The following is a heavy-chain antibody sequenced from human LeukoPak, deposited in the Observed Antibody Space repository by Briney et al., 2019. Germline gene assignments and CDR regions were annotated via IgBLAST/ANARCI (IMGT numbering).Heavy chain of an antibody. CDR3: ANRSVWSGYLDY. CDR2: IYTSGST. CDR1: GGSISSYY. J-gene: IGHJ4*02. V-gene: IGHV4-4*07. Sequence: SETLSLTCTVSGGSISSYYWSWIRQPAGKGLEWIGRIYTSGSTNYNPSLKSRVTMSVDTSKNQFSLKLSSVTAADTAVYYCANRSVWSGYLDYWGQGTLVTVSS. D-gene: IGHD3-3*01.